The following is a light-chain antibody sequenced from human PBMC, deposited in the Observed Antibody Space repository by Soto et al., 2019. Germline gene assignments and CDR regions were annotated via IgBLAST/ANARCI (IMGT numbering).Light chain of an antibody. CDR2: GAS. CDR3: QQYGSSPIT. Sequence: EIVLTQSAGTLSLSPGERATLSCRASQSVSSSYLAWYQQKPGQAPRLLIYGASSRATGIPDRFSGSGSGTDFTLTISRLEPEDFAVYYCQQYGSSPITSGQGTRLAIK. CDR1: QSVSSSY. J-gene: IGKJ5*01. V-gene: IGKV3-20*01.